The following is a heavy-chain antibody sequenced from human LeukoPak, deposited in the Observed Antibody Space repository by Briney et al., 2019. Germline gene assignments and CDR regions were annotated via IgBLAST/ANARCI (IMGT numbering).Heavy chain of an antibody. CDR1: GFTFSSYW. CDR2: ISSSGDRT. V-gene: IGHV3-23*01. CDR3: GKDHIPMQLPCDY. J-gene: IGHJ4*02. Sequence: PGGSLRLSCAASGFTFSSYWMTWVRQAPGKGLEWVSAISSSGDRTYYADSVKGRFTISRDNSKNTLYLQMNSLRGDDTAVYYCGKDHIPMQLPCDYWGQGTLVTVSS. D-gene: IGHD6-6*01.